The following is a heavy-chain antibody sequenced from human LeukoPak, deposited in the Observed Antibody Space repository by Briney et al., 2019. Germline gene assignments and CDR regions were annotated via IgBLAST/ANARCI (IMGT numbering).Heavy chain of an antibody. CDR2: ISWNSGSI. V-gene: IGHV3-9*03. D-gene: IGHD6-19*01. CDR1: GFTFDDYA. Sequence: PGGSLRLSCAASGFTFDDYAMHWVRQAPGKGLEWVSGISWNSGSIGYADSVKGRFTISRDNAKNSLYLQMNSLRAEDMALYYCAKDNGWGHRGGGIDYWGQGTLVTVSS. CDR3: AKDNGWGHRGGGIDY. J-gene: IGHJ4*02.